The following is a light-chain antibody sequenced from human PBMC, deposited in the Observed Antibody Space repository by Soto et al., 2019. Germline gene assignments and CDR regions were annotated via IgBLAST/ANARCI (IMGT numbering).Light chain of an antibody. CDR1: SSDVGGYNY. V-gene: IGLV2-11*01. Sequence: QSALTQPRSVSGSPGQSVTISCTGTSSDVGGYNYVSWYQQHPGKVPKLMISGVSQRPSGVPDRFSGSKSGNTASLTISGLQADDEAAYYCCSYAGSYTWVFGGGTKLTVL. CDR3: CSYAGSYTWV. CDR2: GVS. J-gene: IGLJ3*02.